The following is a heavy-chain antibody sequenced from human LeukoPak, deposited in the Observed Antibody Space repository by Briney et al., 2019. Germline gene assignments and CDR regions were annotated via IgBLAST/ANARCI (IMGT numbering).Heavy chain of an antibody. J-gene: IGHJ4*02. V-gene: IGHV1-69*02. CDR3: ARSTVAGNQGAFDY. Sequence: GASVKVSCKASGGTFSSYTISWVRQAPGQGLEWMGRIIPILGIANYAQKFQGRVTITAGKSTSTAYMELSSLRSEDTAVYYCARSTVAGNQGAFDYWGQGTLVTVSS. CDR2: IIPILGIA. CDR1: GGTFSSYT. D-gene: IGHD6-19*01.